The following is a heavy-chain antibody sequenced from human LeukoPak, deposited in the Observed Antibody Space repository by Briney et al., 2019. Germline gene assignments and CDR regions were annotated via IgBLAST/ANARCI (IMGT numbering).Heavy chain of an antibody. CDR2: IDYSGST. CDR1: GGSITSSNYY. D-gene: IGHD6-6*01. J-gene: IGHJ4*02. V-gene: IGHV4-39*07. Sequence: KTSETLSLTCTVSGGSITSSNYYWGWIRQPPGKGLEWIGSIDYSGSTYYNPSLKSRVTISVDTSKNQFSLKLSSVTAADTAVYYCARDFRIAARHVYFDYWGQGILVTVSS. CDR3: ARDFRIAARHVYFDY.